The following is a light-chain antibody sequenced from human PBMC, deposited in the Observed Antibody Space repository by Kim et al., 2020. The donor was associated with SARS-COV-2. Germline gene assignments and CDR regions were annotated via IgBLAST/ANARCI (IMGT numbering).Light chain of an antibody. CDR3: QQYDNLPHT. J-gene: IGKJ2*01. V-gene: IGKV1-33*01. Sequence: SASVGDRVTITCQASQDISNYLNLYQQKPGKAPKLLIYDASNLETGVPSRFSGSGSGTDFTFTISSLQPEDIATYYCQQYDNLPHTFGQGTKLESK. CDR1: QDISNY. CDR2: DAS.